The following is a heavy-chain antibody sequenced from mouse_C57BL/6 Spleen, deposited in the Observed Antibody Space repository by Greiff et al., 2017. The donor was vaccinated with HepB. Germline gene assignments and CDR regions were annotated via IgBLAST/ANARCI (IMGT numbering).Heavy chain of an antibody. CDR3: ARITTAVEGDY. CDR2: INPGSGGT. V-gene: IGHV1-54*01. Sequence: VQLQQSGAELVRPGTSVKVSCKASGYAFTNYLIEWVKQRPGQGLEWIGVINPGSGGTNYNEKFKGKATLTADKSSSTAYMQLSSLTSEDSAVYFCARITTAVEGDYGGQGTTLTASS. CDR1: GYAFTNYL. J-gene: IGHJ2*01. D-gene: IGHD1-1*01.